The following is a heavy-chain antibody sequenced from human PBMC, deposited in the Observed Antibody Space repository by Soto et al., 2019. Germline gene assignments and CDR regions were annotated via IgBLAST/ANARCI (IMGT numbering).Heavy chain of an antibody. V-gene: IGHV3-23*01. CDR3: AKDGDTTPHTYDYIWGSYRYDAFDI. J-gene: IGHJ3*02. D-gene: IGHD3-16*02. CDR1: GFTFSSYA. CDR2: ISGSGGST. Sequence: GGSLRLSCAASGFTFSSYAMSWVRQAPGKGLEWVSAISGSGGSTYYADSVKGRFTISRDNSKNTLYLQMNSLRAEDTAVYYCAKDGDTTPHTYDYIWGSYRYDAFDIWGQGTMVTVSS.